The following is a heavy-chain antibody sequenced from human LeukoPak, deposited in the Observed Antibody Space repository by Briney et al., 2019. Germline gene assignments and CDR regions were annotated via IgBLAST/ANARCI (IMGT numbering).Heavy chain of an antibody. J-gene: IGHJ4*02. CDR1: GGSISSSSYY. D-gene: IGHD5-24*01. CDR3: ARDPHSVIGGRWLQYYFDY. CDR2: TYYSGST. Sequence: SETLSLTCTVSGGSISSSSYYWGWIRQPPGKGLEWIGSTYYSGSTYYNPSLKSRVTISVDTSKNQFSLKLSSVTAADTAVYYCARDPHSVIGGRWLQYYFDYWGQGTLVTVSS. V-gene: IGHV4-39*07.